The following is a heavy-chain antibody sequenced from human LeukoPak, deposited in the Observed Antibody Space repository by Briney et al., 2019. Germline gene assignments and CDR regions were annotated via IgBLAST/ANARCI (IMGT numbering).Heavy chain of an antibody. V-gene: IGHV4-30-4*08. J-gene: IGHJ4*02. CDR1: GGSISGDDDY. D-gene: IGHD4-17*01. CDR2: INHSGNT. Sequence: SETLSLTCTVSGGSISGDDDYWSWIRQPPGKGLEWIGYINHSGNTYYIPSLRSRGTISIDTSKNQFSLELSSVTAADTAVYYCARYTVTNLLDFWGQGTLVTVSS. CDR3: ARYTVTNLLDF.